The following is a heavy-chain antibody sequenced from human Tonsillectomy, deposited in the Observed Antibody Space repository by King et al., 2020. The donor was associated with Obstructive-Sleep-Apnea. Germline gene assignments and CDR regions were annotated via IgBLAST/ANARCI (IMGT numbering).Heavy chain of an antibody. D-gene: IGHD6-13*01. CDR1: GFTFGTYA. J-gene: IGHJ3*02. CDR3: LRGRGGRIWYLGGTAFDI. V-gene: IGHV3-30*04. Sequence: QVQLVESGGGVVQPGRSLRLSCAASGFTFGTYAMWWVRQTPGKGLEWVAVISYDGSSNKYYEDSVKGRFTISRDNSNDTLYLQMNSLRAEDTALYYCLRGRGGRIWYLGGTAFDIWGQGTLVTVSS. CDR2: ISYDGSSNK.